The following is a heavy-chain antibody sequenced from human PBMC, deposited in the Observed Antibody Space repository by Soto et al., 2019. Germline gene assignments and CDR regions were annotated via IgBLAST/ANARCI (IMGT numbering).Heavy chain of an antibody. V-gene: IGHV4-30-4*01. CDR1: GGSISVEHYH. Sequence: QVQLQESDPGLVRPSQTLSLTCTVSGGSISVEHYHWTWIRQPPGKGLEWIGYIHYSRSVYYNPSLQSRLSMSVDTSQNLFSLKLASVTAADTAVYFCVREDDGGDRDYYGLDVWGQGTTVTVAS. CDR3: VREDDGGDRDYYGLDV. D-gene: IGHD2-21*02. J-gene: IGHJ6*02. CDR2: IHYSRSV.